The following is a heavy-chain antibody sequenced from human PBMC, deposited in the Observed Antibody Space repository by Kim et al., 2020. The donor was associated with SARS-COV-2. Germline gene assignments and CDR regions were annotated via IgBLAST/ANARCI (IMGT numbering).Heavy chain of an antibody. CDR2: ISSSSSYI. J-gene: IGHJ6*02. V-gene: IGHV3-21*01. CDR1: GFTFSSYS. D-gene: IGHD6-19*01. Sequence: GGSLRLSCAASGFTFSSYSMNWVRQAPGKGLEWVSSISSSSSYIYYADSVKGRFTISRDNAKNSLYLQMNSLRAEDTAVYYCARDLDSSGWYYDYYYYYGMDVWGQGTTVTVSS. CDR3: ARDLDSSGWYYDYYYYYGMDV.